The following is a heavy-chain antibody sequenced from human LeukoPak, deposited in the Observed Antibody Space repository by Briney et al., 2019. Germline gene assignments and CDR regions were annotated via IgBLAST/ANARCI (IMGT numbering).Heavy chain of an antibody. V-gene: IGHV1-2*02. CDR3: ARVLYYYASSAYYSGFDY. CDR2: INPNSGGT. CDR1: GYTFTGYY. D-gene: IGHD3-22*01. Sequence: ASVKVSCKASGYTFTGYYMHWVRQAPGQGLEGMGWINPNSGGTKYAQKFQGRVTMTRDTSISTAYMELSRLRSDDTAVYYCARVLYYYASSAYYSGFDYWGQGTLVTVSS. J-gene: IGHJ4*02.